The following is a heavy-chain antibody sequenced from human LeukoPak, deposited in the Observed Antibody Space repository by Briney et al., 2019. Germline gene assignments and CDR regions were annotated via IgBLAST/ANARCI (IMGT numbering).Heavy chain of an antibody. D-gene: IGHD2-15*01. V-gene: IGHV3-23*01. CDR2: FRGIIGNT. CDR3: EKLSYGHLVVVGVAIHFDY. Sequence: LTGGSLSLSCVASALTFTSLAMSWDRQAPRKVLEWLSTFRGIIGNTSYADSVRGRFSISRDNSNNTLYLQMNSLRGEDTDLYYGEKLSYGHLVVVGVAIHFDYWGQGTLVTVSS. CDR1: ALTFTSLA. J-gene: IGHJ4*02.